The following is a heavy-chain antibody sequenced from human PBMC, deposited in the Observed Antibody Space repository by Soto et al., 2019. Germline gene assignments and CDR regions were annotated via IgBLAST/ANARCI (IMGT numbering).Heavy chain of an antibody. J-gene: IGHJ4*02. CDR3: ARDLGKYYYDSSGYPFDY. V-gene: IGHV1-18*01. Sequence: ASVKVSCKASGYTFSSYGISWVRKAPGQGLEWMGWISAYNGNTNYAQKLQGRVTMTTDTSTSTAYMELRSLRSDDTAVYYCARDLGKYYYDSSGYPFDYWGQGALVTVSS. D-gene: IGHD3-22*01. CDR1: GYTFSSYG. CDR2: ISAYNGNT.